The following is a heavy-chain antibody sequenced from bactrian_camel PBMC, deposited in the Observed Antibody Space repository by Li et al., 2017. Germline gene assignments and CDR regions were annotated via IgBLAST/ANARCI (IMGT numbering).Heavy chain of an antibody. Sequence: VQLVESGGGSVQAEGSLRLSCAASGYTLSGFCMGWVRQAPGKEREGVAAIDTDGSTSYADSVKGRFTISQDNAKNTLYLQMNSLKPEDTAMYYCAADSRWVCYSASWSEYNYWGQGTQVTVS. D-gene: IGHD1*01. J-gene: IGHJ4*01. CDR3: AADSRWVCYSASWSEYNY. CDR2: IDTDGST. CDR1: GYTLSGFC. V-gene: IGHV3S26*01.